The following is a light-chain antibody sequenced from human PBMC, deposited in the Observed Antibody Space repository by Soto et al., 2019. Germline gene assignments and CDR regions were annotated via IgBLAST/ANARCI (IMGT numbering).Light chain of an antibody. CDR3: QSYDSSLSGHVV. Sequence: QPVLTQPPSVSGAPGQRVTISCTGSSSSIGAGYDVHWYQQLPGTAPKLLIYGNSNRPSGVPDRFSGSKSGTSASLAITGLQAEDEADYYCQSYDSSLSGHVVFGGGPKVTVL. J-gene: IGLJ2*01. V-gene: IGLV1-40*01. CDR1: SSSIGAGYD. CDR2: GNS.